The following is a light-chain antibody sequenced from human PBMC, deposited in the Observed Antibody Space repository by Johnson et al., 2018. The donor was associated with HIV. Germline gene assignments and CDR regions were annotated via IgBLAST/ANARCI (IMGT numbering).Light chain of an antibody. J-gene: IGLJ1*01. Sequence: QSVLTQPPSVSAAPGQKVTISCSGSSSNIGSNYVSWYQQLPRTAPKLLIYENNKRPPGIPDRFSGSKSGTSATLGITGLPPGDEADYYCAAWDDSLNGLYVFGTGTKVTVL. CDR3: AAWDDSLNGLYV. V-gene: IGLV1-51*02. CDR1: SSNIGSNY. CDR2: ENN.